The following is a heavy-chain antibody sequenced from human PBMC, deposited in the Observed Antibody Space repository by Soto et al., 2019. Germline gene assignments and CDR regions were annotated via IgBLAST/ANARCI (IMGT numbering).Heavy chain of an antibody. CDR2: ISAYNGNT. V-gene: IGHV1-18*01. Sequence: QVQLVQSGAEVKKPGASVKVSCKASGYTFTSYGISWVRQAPGQGLEWMGWISAYNGNTNYAQKLQGRVTMTTDTSTSTAYMEMRSLRSDDTAVYYCARDIVVVPAASGAGDYWGQGTLVTVSS. J-gene: IGHJ4*02. D-gene: IGHD2-2*01. CDR3: ARDIVVVPAASGAGDY. CDR1: GYTFTSYG.